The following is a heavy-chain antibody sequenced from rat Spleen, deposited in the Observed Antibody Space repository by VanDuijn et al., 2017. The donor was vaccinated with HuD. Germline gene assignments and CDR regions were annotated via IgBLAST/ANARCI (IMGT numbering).Heavy chain of an antibody. CDR2: ISYDGSST. J-gene: IGHJ4*01. CDR1: GFTFSNYG. CDR3: ARLYDGGYPVMDA. D-gene: IGHD1-11*01. Sequence: EVQLVESGGGLVQPGRSLKLSCAASGFTFSNYGMAWVRQAPTKGLEWVATISYDGSSTYYRDSVKGRFTISRDNAKSTLYLQMDSLRSEDTATYYCARLYDGGYPVMDAWGQGASVTVSS. V-gene: IGHV5-29*01.